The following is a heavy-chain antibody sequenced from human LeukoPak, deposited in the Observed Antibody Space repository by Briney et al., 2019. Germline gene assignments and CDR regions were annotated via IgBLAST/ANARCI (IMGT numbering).Heavy chain of an antibody. CDR3: ARDKGYCSSTSCYYIYYYYMDV. Sequence: RGASVKVSCKVSGYTLTELSMHWVRQAPGKGLEWMGGFDPEDGETIYAQKFQSRVTMTEDTSTDTAYMELSSLRSEDTAVYYCARDKGYCSSTSCYYIYYYYMDVWGKGTTVTVSS. V-gene: IGHV1-24*01. J-gene: IGHJ6*03. CDR1: GYTLTELS. CDR2: FDPEDGET. D-gene: IGHD2-2*01.